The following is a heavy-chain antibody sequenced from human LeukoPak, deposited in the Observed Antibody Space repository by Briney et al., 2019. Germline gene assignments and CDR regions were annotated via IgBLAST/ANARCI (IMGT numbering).Heavy chain of an antibody. CDR2: IGGSGDRT. J-gene: IGHJ6*03. CDR1: GFFFSNYG. CDR3: AREGYDFWSGYYSDYYMDV. D-gene: IGHD3-3*01. V-gene: IGHV3-23*01. Sequence: GGSLRLSCEASGFFFSNYGMNWVRLTPGKGLEWVSGIGGSGDRTYYADSVKGRFTISRDNAKNTLYLQMNSLRAEDTAVYYCAREGYDFWSGYYSDYYMDVWGKGTTVTVSS.